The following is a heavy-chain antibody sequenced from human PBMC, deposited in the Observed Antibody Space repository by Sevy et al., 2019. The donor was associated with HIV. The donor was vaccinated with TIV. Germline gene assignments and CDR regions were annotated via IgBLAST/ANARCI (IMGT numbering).Heavy chain of an antibody. J-gene: IGHJ3*02. CDR1: GFTFGSYW. Sequence: GGSLRLSCAASGFTFGSYWMSWVRQAPGKGLEWVGNIREDGRDTYYADSVKGRFTISRDNAKNSLYLQMNSLRADDTAVYYCARGDYYDSSGYFTDAFDIWGQGTLVTVSS. CDR3: ARGDYYDSSGYFTDAFDI. V-gene: IGHV3-7*04. D-gene: IGHD3-22*01. CDR2: IREDGRDT.